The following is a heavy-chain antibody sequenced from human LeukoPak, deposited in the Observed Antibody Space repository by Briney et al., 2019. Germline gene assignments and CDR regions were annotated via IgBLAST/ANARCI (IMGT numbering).Heavy chain of an antibody. CDR1: GGTFSSYA. V-gene: IGHV1-69*05. D-gene: IGHD5-12*01. Sequence: ASVKVSCKASGGTFSSYAISWVRQAPGQGLEWLGGIIPIFGTANYAQKFQGRVAITTDESTGTAYMELSSLRSEDTAVYYCARETGGGYHDNWFDPWGQGTPVTVSS. J-gene: IGHJ5*02. CDR2: IIPIFGTA. CDR3: ARETGGGYHDNWFDP.